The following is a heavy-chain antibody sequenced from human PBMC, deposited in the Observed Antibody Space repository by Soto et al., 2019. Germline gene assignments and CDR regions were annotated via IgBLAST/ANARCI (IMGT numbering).Heavy chain of an antibody. CDR2: ISDSGGRT. CDR3: AKVSGSNSGYDYGWFDP. D-gene: IGHD5-12*01. Sequence: GGSLRLSCAASGFTFSSYAMSWVRQAPEKGLEWVSGISDSGGRTYSADSVKGRFTISRDKSKNTLYLQMNSLRAEDTAVYYCAKVSGSNSGYDYGWFDPWGQGTLVTVSS. CDR1: GFTFSSYA. J-gene: IGHJ5*02. V-gene: IGHV3-23*01.